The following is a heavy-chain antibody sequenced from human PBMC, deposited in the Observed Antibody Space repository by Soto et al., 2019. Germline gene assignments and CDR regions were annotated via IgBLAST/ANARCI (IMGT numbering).Heavy chain of an antibody. V-gene: IGHV1-2*02. Sequence: ASVKVSCKASGYTFSGYYIHWLRQAPGQGHEWMGWINPNSGGTNYAQKFQGRVTVTRDTPTSTAYMELSRLTSADTAVYFCARSLTQGYCTITGCYTRPLYGMDVWGQGTTVTVSS. CDR1: GYTFSGYY. D-gene: IGHD2-2*02. CDR2: INPNSGGT. CDR3: ARSLTQGYCTITGCYTRPLYGMDV. J-gene: IGHJ6*02.